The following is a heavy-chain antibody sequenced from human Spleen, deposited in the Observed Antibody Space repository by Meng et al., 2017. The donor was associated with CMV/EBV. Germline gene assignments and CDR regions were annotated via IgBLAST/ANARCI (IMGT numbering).Heavy chain of an antibody. D-gene: IGHD2-21*01. CDR2: IRFDGTNK. CDR3: AKDSGHIVVVIASNHDHGMDV. J-gene: IGHJ6*02. Sequence: GESLKISCAASGFTFSSYAMHWVRQAPGKGLEWVANIRFDGTNKYHADSVKGRFTISRDNSKNTLYLQMNSLRAEDTAVYYCAKDSGHIVVVIASNHDHGMDVWGQGTTVTVSS. V-gene: IGHV3-30*02. CDR1: GFTFSSYA.